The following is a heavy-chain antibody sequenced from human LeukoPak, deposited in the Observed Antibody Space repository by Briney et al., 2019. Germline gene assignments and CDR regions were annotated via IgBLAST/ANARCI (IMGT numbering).Heavy chain of an antibody. CDR2: IYYSGST. CDR3: ARHESIVVVVAARGFDY. Sequence: SETLSLTCTVSGGSISSYYWGWIRQPPGKGLEYIGNIYYSGSTNYNPSLKSRVTISVDTSKSHFSLNLSSVTAADTAVYYCARHESIVVVVAARGFDYWGQGILVTVSS. D-gene: IGHD2-15*01. CDR1: GGSISSYY. V-gene: IGHV4-39*01. J-gene: IGHJ4*02.